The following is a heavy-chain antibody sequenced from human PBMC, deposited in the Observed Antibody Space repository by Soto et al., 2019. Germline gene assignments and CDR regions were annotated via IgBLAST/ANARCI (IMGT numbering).Heavy chain of an antibody. Sequence: QVELQESGPGLVKPSGTLSLTCVVSGNSISTTNWWSWVRQSPGKGLEWIGEIYHSGGTNYNPALKSRVTISVDKSKNKFSLKLSSVTAADTAVYYCARDVGYHYDGSPSGQFDFWGQGTLVTVSS. J-gene: IGHJ4*02. D-gene: IGHD3-22*01. CDR2: IYHSGGT. V-gene: IGHV4-4*02. CDR3: ARDVGYHYDGSPSGQFDF. CDR1: GNSISTTNW.